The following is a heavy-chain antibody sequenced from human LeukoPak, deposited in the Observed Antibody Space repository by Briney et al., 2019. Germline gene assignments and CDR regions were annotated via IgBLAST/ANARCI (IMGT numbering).Heavy chain of an antibody. J-gene: IGHJ4*02. CDR1: GFMFSSYA. V-gene: IGHV3-23*01. D-gene: IGHD2-2*01. CDR3: AKEGYCGGTSCKYFDS. CDR2: ISGSASST. Sequence: GGSLRLSCAGSGFMFSSYAMSWVRQAPGKGLEWVSGISGSASSTYYADSVKGRFTISRDNSKNTLHLQMNSLRAEDTAVYYCAKEGYCGGTSCKYFDSWGQRTLVTVSS.